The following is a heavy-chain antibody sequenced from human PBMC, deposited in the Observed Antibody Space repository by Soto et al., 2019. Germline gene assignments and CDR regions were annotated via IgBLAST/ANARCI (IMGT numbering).Heavy chain of an antibody. J-gene: IGHJ6*02. CDR3: ARVFGFGGMDV. V-gene: IGHV4-31*03. CDR1: GGYIRSGGYY. CDR2: IYYSGST. Sequence: PSETLSLTCTVSGGYIRSGGYYWSWIRQHPGKGLEWIGYIYYSGSTYYNPSLKSRVTISVDTSKNQFSLKLSSVTAADTAVYYCARVFGFGGMDVWGQGTTVTVSS. D-gene: IGHD3-10*01.